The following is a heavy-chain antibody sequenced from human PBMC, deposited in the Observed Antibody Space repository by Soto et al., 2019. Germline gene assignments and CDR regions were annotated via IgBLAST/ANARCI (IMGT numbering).Heavy chain of an antibody. D-gene: IGHD3-3*01. V-gene: IGHV1-8*01. J-gene: IGHJ6*02. CDR1: GYTFTSYD. Sequence: QVQLVQSGAEVKKPGASVKVSCKASGYTFTSYDINWVRQATGQGLEWMGWMNPNSDNTGYAQKFQGRVTMTRNTSIRTAYMELSSLRSEDTAVYYCARCPITISGVLKGGGMDVWGQGTTVTVSS. CDR3: ARCPITISGVLKGGGMDV. CDR2: MNPNSDNT.